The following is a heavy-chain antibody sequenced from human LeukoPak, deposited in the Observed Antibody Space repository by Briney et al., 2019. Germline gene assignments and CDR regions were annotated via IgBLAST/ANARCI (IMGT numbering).Heavy chain of an antibody. V-gene: IGHV3-23*01. Sequence: GGSLRLSCAASGFTCSSYAMSWVRQAPGKGLEWVSAISGSGGSTYYADSVKGRFTISRDNSKNTLYLQMNSLRAEDTAVYYCATSPYYDILCLFDPWGQGTLVTVSS. CDR2: ISGSGGST. J-gene: IGHJ5*02. CDR1: GFTCSSYA. D-gene: IGHD3-9*01. CDR3: ATSPYYDILCLFDP.